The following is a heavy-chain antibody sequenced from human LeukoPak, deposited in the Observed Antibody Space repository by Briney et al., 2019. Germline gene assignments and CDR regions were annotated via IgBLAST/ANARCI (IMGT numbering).Heavy chain of an antibody. D-gene: IGHD1-26*01. CDR3: ARSGVGARGFDY. CDR2: IYYSGST. J-gene: IGHJ4*02. CDR1: GGSISSYY. V-gene: IGHV4-59*01. Sequence: SETLSLTCTVSGGSISSYYWSWLRQPPGKGLEWIGYIYYSGSTNYSPSLKSRVTISVDTSKNQFSLKLSSVTAADTAVYYCARSGVGARGFDYWGQGTLVTVSS.